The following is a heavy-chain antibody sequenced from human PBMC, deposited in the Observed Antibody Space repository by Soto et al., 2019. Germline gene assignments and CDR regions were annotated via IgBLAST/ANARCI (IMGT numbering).Heavy chain of an antibody. D-gene: IGHD3-3*01. Sequence: QINLIESGPTLVKPTQTLTLTCTFSGFSLSTSGAAVGWVRQPPGRALEWLALIYWDGDKRYNASLGNRLTITKDTSMNQVVVPLTNVDPAETATYYCAHRATMTIFGLIIDNGIWFDPWGQGTRVIVSS. CDR2: IYWDGDK. CDR3: AHRATMTIFGLIIDNGIWFDP. J-gene: IGHJ5*02. V-gene: IGHV2-5*02. CDR1: GFSLSTSGAA.